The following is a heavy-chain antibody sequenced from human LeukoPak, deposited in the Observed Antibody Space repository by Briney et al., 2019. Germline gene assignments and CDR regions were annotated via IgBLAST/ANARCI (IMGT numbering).Heavy chain of an antibody. CDR2: LSSGRSP. J-gene: IGHJ4*01. CDR1: GFAISTYA. D-gene: IGHD2-8*02. Sequence: PGGSLRVSCAASGFAISTYAMAWVRQAPGKGLEWISSLSSGRSPSYSDSLEGRLTMSSDNARNTLYLQMDNLRGEDTAMYYCARQLGYCAAGTCYFDSWGHGTQVTVS. CDR3: ARQLGYCAAGTCYFDS. V-gene: IGHV3-69-1*01.